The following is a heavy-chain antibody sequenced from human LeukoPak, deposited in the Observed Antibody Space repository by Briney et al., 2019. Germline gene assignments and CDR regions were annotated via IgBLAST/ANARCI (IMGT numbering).Heavy chain of an antibody. CDR1: GYTFTSYG. CDR3: ARDRSGSSGWYPYYYYMDV. D-gene: IGHD6-19*01. V-gene: IGHV1-18*01. Sequence: ASVKVSCKASGYTFTSYGISWVRQAPGQGLEWMGWISAYNGNTNYAQKLQGRVTMTTDTSTRTAYMELRSLRSDDTAVYYCARDRSGSSGWYPYYYYMDVWGKGTTVTVSS. CDR2: ISAYNGNT. J-gene: IGHJ6*03.